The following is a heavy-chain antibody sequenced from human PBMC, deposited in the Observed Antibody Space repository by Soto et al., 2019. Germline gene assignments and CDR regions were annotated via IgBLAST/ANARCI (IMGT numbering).Heavy chain of an antibody. D-gene: IGHD2-21*02. Sequence: ASVKVSCKASGYSFTSYGISWVRQAPGQGLEWMGWISAYNGNTNYAQKLQGRVTMTTDTSTSTAYMELRSLRSDDTAVYYCARVPLRAVFCGGDCHAYYLSFRAQGTLVLVSS. CDR2: ISAYNGNT. CDR3: ARVPLRAVFCGGDCHAYYLSF. J-gene: IGHJ4*02. CDR1: GYSFTSYG. V-gene: IGHV1-18*01.